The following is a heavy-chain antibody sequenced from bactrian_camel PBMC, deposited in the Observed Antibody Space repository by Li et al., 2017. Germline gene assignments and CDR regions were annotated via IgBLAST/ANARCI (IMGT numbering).Heavy chain of an antibody. CDR1: GYTYSAHC. J-gene: IGHJ6*01. Sequence: HVQLVESGGGSVQAGGSLRLSCAFSGYTYSAHCMGWFRQAPGKEREGVAVIAGSGSTGYADSVKGRVTISFDNAKNTLYLQMDSLKPEDTAVYYCAADGEYSDYVPRPFAYWGQGTQVTVS. D-gene: IGHD4*01. CDR2: IAGSGST. V-gene: IGHV3S53*01. CDR3: AADGEYSDYVPRPFAY.